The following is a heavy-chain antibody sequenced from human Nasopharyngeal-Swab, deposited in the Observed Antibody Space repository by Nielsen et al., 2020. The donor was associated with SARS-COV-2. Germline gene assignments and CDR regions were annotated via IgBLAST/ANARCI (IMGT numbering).Heavy chain of an antibody. Sequence: SVKVSCKASGGTFSSYAISWVRQAPGQGLEWMGGIIPIFGTANYAQKFQGRVTITADESTSTAYMELSSLRSEDTAVYYCARGKVEYSNSSGGYYHYYMDVWGKGTTVTVSS. D-gene: IGHD6-6*01. V-gene: IGHV1-69*13. CDR2: IIPIFGTA. CDR1: GGTFSSYA. CDR3: ARGKVEYSNSSGGYYHYYMDV. J-gene: IGHJ6*03.